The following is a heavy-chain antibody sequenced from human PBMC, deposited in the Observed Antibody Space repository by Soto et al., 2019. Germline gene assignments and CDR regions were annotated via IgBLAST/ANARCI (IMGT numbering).Heavy chain of an antibody. CDR2: INPSGGST. Sequence: QVQLVQSGAEVKKPGASVKVSCKASGYTFTSYYMHWVRQAPGQGLEWMGIINPSGGSTSYAQKFQGRVTMTRDTSTSTVYMELSSLRSEDMAVYYCASGQQLVPFFDYWGQGTLVTVSS. D-gene: IGHD6-6*01. CDR3: ASGQQLVPFFDY. J-gene: IGHJ4*02. V-gene: IGHV1-46*01. CDR1: GYTFTSYY.